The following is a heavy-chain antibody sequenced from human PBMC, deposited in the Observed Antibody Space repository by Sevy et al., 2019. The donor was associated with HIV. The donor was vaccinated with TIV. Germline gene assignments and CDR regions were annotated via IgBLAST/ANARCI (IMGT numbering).Heavy chain of an antibody. V-gene: IGHV4-59*12. CDR1: XXXXSXYY. Sequence: SXTLSLTCTVXXXXXSXYYWXWXRXPXGXXLEXXXXXSXXGXXNYNPSLQSRVTLSVDTSRNQFSLTLXSVTAADTAXXXCARXGXRGXXXXWGQGTLVTVSS. J-gene: IGHJ4*02. CDR2: XSXXGXX. CDR3: ARXGXRGXXXX.